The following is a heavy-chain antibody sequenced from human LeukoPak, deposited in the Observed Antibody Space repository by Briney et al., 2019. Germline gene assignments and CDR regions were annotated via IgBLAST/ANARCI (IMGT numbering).Heavy chain of an antibody. CDR2: ISGSGTNT. CDR3: AKDASGSYFRGFDY. V-gene: IGHV3-23*01. Sequence: GSLRLSCAASGFTFSSYAMSWVRQAPGKGLEWVSVISGSGTNTYYADSVKGRFTISRDNSKNTLYLQMNSLRAEDTAVYYCAKDASGSYFRGFDYWGQGTLVTVSS. CDR1: GFTFSSYA. J-gene: IGHJ4*02. D-gene: IGHD1-26*01.